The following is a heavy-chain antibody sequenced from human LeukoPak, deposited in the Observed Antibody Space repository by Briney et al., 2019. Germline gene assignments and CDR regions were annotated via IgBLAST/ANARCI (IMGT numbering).Heavy chain of an antibody. CDR1: GFTSSSYA. J-gene: IGHJ4*02. Sequence: GGSLRLSCAASGFTSSSYAMSWVRQAPGKGLEWVSAISSSSSYIYYADSVKGQFTISRDNAKNSLYLQMNSLRAEDTAVYYCARYSGYDYSYSDYWGQGTLVTVSS. CDR2: ISSSSSYI. V-gene: IGHV3-21*01. CDR3: ARYSGYDYSYSDY. D-gene: IGHD5-12*01.